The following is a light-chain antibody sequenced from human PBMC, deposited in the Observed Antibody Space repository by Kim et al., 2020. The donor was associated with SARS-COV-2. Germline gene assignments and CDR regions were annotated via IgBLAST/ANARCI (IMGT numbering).Light chain of an antibody. V-gene: IGLV2-14*03. CDR3: CSYSSGSTLYV. CDR1: STDVGVYSY. Sequence: QSVTCYCTGTSTDVGVYSYVSLYQQHPDRAPKLIIFDVNNRPSGVSTRFSGSQSGGTASLTISGLQAEDEADYFCCSYSSGSTLYVFGTGTKVTVL. CDR2: DVN. J-gene: IGLJ1*01.